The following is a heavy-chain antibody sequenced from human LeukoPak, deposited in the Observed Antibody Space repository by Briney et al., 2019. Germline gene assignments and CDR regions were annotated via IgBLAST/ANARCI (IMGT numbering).Heavy chain of an antibody. CDR1: GGTFNSCA. CDR2: IIPIFGTA. Sequence: SVKVSCKASGGTFNSCAISWVRQAPGQGLEWMGGIIPIFGTANYAQKFQGRVTITADESTSTAYMELSSLRSEDTAVYYCARGETGDRLDYWGQGTLVTVSS. J-gene: IGHJ4*02. D-gene: IGHD7-27*01. V-gene: IGHV1-69*13. CDR3: ARGETGDRLDY.